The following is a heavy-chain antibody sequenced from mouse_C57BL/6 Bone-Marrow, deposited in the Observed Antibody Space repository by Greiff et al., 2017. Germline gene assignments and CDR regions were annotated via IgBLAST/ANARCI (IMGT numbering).Heavy chain of an antibody. D-gene: IGHD1-1*01. Sequence: VQLKESGPGLAKPSQTLSLTCSVTGYSITSDYWTWIRKFPGNKLEYMGYISYSGSTYYNPSLKSRISITRDTSKNQYYLQLNSVTTEDTATYYCARCPLYYCYFDYWGQGTTLTVSS. V-gene: IGHV3-8*01. CDR2: ISYSGST. CDR3: ARCPLYYCYFDY. CDR1: GYSITSDY. J-gene: IGHJ2*01.